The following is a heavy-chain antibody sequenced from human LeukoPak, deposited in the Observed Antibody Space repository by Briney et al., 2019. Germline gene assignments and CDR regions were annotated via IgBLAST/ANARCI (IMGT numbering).Heavy chain of an antibody. V-gene: IGHV1-18*01. CDR3: ARRGYSYDYYFDY. Sequence: ASVKVSCKASGYTFSSYGITWVRQAPGQGLEWMGWISADNGHTDYVQKLQGRVTMTTDTSTSTAYMELRSLRSDDTAVYYCARRGYSYDYYFDYWGQGTLVTVSS. CDR2: ISADNGHT. D-gene: IGHD5-18*01. CDR1: GYTFSSYG. J-gene: IGHJ4*02.